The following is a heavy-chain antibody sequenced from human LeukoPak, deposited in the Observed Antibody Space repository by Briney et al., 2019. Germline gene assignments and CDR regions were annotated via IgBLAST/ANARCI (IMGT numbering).Heavy chain of an antibody. CDR2: IYYSGST. D-gene: IGHD3-10*01. Sequence: SETLSLTCTVSGGSISSFYWSWIRQPPGKGLEWIGYIYYSGSTNYNPSLKSRVTISVDTSKNQFSLKLTSVTAADTAVYYCARGRYGSGYWGQGTLVTVSS. V-gene: IGHV4-59*01. CDR1: GGSISSFY. CDR3: ARGRYGSGY. J-gene: IGHJ4*02.